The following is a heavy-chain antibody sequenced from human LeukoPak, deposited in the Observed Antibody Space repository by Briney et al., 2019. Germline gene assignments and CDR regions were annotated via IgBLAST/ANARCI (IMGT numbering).Heavy chain of an antibody. J-gene: IGHJ2*01. Sequence: GGSLRLSCAASGFTFSSYAMSWVRQAPGKGLEWVSAISGSGGSTYYADSVKGRFTISRDNSKNTLYLRMNSLRAEDTAVYYCAKECGYSGYDLVFRYFDLWGRGTLVTVSS. D-gene: IGHD5-12*01. V-gene: IGHV3-23*01. CDR3: AKECGYSGYDLVFRYFDL. CDR1: GFTFSSYA. CDR2: ISGSGGST.